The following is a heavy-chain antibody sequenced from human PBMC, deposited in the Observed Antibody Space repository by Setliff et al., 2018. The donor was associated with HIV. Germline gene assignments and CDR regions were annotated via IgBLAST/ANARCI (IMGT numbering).Heavy chain of an antibody. V-gene: IGHV1-69*13. J-gene: IGHJ1*01. D-gene: IGHD3-22*01. CDR3: ARDNYYDISGAIGY. CDR2: IIPIFGTT. Sequence: RASVKVSCKSSGGTFSRHTISWVRQAPGQGLEWMGGIIPIFGTTNYAQNFQDRVSITADASTTTAYMELSSLRSEDTAVYYCARDNYYDISGAIGYWGQGTLVTVSS. CDR1: GGTFSRHT.